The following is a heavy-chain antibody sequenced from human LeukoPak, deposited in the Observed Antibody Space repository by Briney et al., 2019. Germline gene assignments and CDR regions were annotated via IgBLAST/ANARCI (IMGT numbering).Heavy chain of an antibody. J-gene: IGHJ5*02. D-gene: IGHD6-13*01. CDR3: ARDVDSSSWYAKGWFDP. Sequence: SETLSLTCTVSGGSVGGYYWSWIRQPPGKGLEWIGYIYDSGSTKYNPSLTSRVTISVDTSKNQFSLQLTSVTAADTAMYYCARDVDSSSWYAKGWFDPWGQGTLVTVSS. CDR2: IYDSGST. CDR1: GGSVGGYY. V-gene: IGHV4-59*02.